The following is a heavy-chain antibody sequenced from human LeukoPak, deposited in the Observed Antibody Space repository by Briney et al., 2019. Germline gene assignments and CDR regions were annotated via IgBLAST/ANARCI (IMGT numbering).Heavy chain of an antibody. CDR2: IDSAGGT. V-gene: IGHV3-13*01. CDR3: VREALGSWIQHYDW. Sequence: GRSLRLSCTASGFTFSNYDIHWVRQPTGEGLEWVSAIDSAGGTSYSASVRGRSSISRDNAKNSVYLHINSLSVGDTAVYYCVREALGSWIQHYDWWGQGTLVTVSS. CDR1: GFTFSNYD. D-gene: IGHD3-10*01. J-gene: IGHJ4*02.